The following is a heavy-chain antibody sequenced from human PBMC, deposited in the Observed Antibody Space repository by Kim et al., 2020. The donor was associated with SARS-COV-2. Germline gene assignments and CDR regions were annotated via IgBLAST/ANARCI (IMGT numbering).Heavy chain of an antibody. J-gene: IGHJ4*02. D-gene: IGHD6-13*01. CDR1: GFTFSDHA. Sequence: GWSLRLSCTASGFTFSDHAMSWVRQTPGKGLEWVGFIRSESYGGTPEYAASVKGRFTISRDDSESIAYLQMSSLKTEDTAVYYCTGGLHSSNWYGVGYWGQGTLVTVSS. CDR3: TGGLHSSNWYGVGY. CDR2: IRSESYGGTP. V-gene: IGHV3-49*04.